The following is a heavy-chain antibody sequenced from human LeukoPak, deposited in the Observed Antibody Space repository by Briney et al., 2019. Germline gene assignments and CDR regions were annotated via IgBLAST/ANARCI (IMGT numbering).Heavy chain of an antibody. CDR3: ARDLYSSGTYYYYGMDV. D-gene: IGHD3-22*01. CDR2: IYYSGST. CDR1: GGSTSSGDYY. J-gene: IGHJ6*02. Sequence: SETLSLTCTVSGGSTSSGDYYWSWIRQPPGKGLEWIGYIYYSGSTYYNPSLKSRVTISVDTSKNQFSLKLSSVTAADTAVYYCARDLYSSGTYYYYGMDVWGQGTTVTVSS. V-gene: IGHV4-30-4*01.